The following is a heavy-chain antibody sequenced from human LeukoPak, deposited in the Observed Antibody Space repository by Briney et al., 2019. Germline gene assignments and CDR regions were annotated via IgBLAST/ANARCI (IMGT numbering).Heavy chain of an antibody. V-gene: IGHV4-59*01. CDR3: ARVSTVTTKVDP. Sequence: SETLSLTCTVSGGSISSYYWSWIRQPPGKGLEWIGYIYYSGSTNYNPSLKCRVTISVDTSKNQFSLKLSSVTAADTAVYYCARVSTVTTKVDPWGQGTLVTVSS. D-gene: IGHD4-17*01. CDR2: IYYSGST. CDR1: GGSISSYY. J-gene: IGHJ5*02.